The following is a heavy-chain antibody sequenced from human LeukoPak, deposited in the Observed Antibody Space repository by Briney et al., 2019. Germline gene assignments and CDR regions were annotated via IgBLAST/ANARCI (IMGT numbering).Heavy chain of an antibody. CDR3: VRDPNGDYIGAFDM. V-gene: IGHV3-23*01. CDR1: GFTFSTYA. D-gene: IGHD4-17*01. J-gene: IGHJ3*02. Sequence: GGSLRLSCTASGFTFSTYAIMWVRLAPGKWPELVSAIRGGGGSEFYADPVNGRFTISRDNSKNTLFLQMSNLRPEDTAVYYCVRDPNGDYIGAFDMWGPGTMVTVSS. CDR2: IRGGGGSE.